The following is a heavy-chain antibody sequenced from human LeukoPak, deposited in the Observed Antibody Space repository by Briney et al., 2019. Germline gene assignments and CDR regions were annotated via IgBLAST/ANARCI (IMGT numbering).Heavy chain of an antibody. Sequence: GGPLRLSCAASGFTFSSYVMSWVRQAPGKGLEWVSAISGSGGSTYYADSVKGRFTSSRDNSKNTLYLQMSSLRAEDTAVYYCAKDLPAAFFDYWGQGTLVTVSS. CDR3: AKDLPAAFFDY. CDR2: ISGSGGST. D-gene: IGHD2-2*01. J-gene: IGHJ4*02. V-gene: IGHV3-23*01. CDR1: GFTFSSYV.